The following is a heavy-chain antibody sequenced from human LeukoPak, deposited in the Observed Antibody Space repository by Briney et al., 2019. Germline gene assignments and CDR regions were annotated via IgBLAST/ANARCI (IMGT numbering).Heavy chain of an antibody. Sequence: KTPESMNISCKGSGYSFTSYWIGWVRQMPGKVLEWMGIIYPGDSETRYRRSFQGQVTISADKSTRTAYLQWSSLKASDTAMYYCASPGIAGEQGHFQHWGQGTLVTVSS. V-gene: IGHV5-51*03. CDR3: ASPGIAGEQGHFQH. CDR1: GYSFTSYW. D-gene: IGHD6-13*01. J-gene: IGHJ1*01. CDR2: IYPGDSET.